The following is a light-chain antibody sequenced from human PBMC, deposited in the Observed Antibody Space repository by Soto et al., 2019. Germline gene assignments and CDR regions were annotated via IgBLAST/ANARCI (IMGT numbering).Light chain of an antibody. Sequence: DIQMTQSPSSLSASVGDRVTITCRASQGIRNDLAWYQQKPGKAPKRLIYAASSLQSGVPSRFSGSGSGTEFTLTISSLQPEDFATYYCLQHNIYPPGYTFGQGTKLEIK. CDR2: AAS. V-gene: IGKV1-17*01. J-gene: IGKJ2*01. CDR3: LQHNIYPPGYT. CDR1: QGIRND.